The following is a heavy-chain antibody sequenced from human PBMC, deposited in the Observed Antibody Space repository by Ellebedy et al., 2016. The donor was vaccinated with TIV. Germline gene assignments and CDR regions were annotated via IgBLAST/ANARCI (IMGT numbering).Heavy chain of an antibody. Sequence: KVSXXGSGYSFTSYWISWVRQMPGKGLEWMGRIDPSDSYTNYSPSFQGHVTISADKSISTAYLQWSSLKASDTAMYYCALYDSLFYSRDFDYWGQGTLVTVSS. CDR1: GYSFTSYW. D-gene: IGHD3-3*01. J-gene: IGHJ4*02. CDR2: IDPSDSYT. CDR3: ALYDSLFYSRDFDY. V-gene: IGHV5-10-1*01.